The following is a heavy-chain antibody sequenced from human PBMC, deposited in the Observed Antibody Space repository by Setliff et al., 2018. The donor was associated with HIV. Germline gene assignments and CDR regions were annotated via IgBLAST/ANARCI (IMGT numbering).Heavy chain of an antibody. V-gene: IGHV3-48*01. J-gene: IGHJ4*02. CDR2: ISSSGGAI. D-gene: IGHD7-27*01. Sequence: PGGSLRLSCAASGFTFSSYPMTWVRQAPGKGLECISYISSSGGAIHYADSVKGRFTISRDNAENSLYLQMNSLRTEDTAVYYCARVAYGLTGGDYWGQGTLVTVSS. CDR3: ARVAYGLTGGDY. CDR1: GFTFSSYP.